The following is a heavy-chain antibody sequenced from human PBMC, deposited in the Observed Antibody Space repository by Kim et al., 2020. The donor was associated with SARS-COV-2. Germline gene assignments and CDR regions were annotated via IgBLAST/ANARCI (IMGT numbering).Heavy chain of an antibody. CDR1: GFTFREYD. CDR3: SRGLYDY. Sequence: GRSLRLSCATSGFTFREYDMSWFRQAPGKGLEWVGFIRSTVHGGATEYAASVKGKLTISRDDSRSIAYLQMNSLQTEDTAVYYCSRGLYDYWGQGTLVT. V-gene: IGHV3-49*03. D-gene: IGHD3-10*01. J-gene: IGHJ4*02. CDR2: IRSTVHGGAT.